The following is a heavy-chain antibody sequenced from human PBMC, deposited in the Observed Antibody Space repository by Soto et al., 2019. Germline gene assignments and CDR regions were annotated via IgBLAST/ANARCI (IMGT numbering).Heavy chain of an antibody. CDR2: INPNSGGT. Sequence: ASVKVSCKASGYTFTGHYMHWVRRAPGQGLEWMGWINPNSGGTNYAQKFQGWVTMTRDTSISTAYMELRRLRSDDTAVYYCARDVGGDYVHFDYWGQGTLVTVSS. D-gene: IGHD4-17*01. J-gene: IGHJ4*02. CDR1: GYTFTGHY. V-gene: IGHV1-2*04. CDR3: ARDVGGDYVHFDY.